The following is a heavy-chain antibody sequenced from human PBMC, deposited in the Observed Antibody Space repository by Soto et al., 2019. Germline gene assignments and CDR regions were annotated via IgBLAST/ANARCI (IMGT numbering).Heavy chain of an antibody. J-gene: IGHJ3*02. D-gene: IGHD3-10*01. Sequence: QVQLQESGPGLVKPSETLSLTCTVSGGSISSYYWSWIRQPPGKGLEWIGDIYYSGSTNYNPSLKSRFTISVDTSKNQFSLKLRSVTAADTAVYFCARRYGLSAFDIWGQGTMVTVSS. V-gene: IGHV4-59*08. CDR1: GGSISSYY. CDR2: IYYSGST. CDR3: ARRYGLSAFDI.